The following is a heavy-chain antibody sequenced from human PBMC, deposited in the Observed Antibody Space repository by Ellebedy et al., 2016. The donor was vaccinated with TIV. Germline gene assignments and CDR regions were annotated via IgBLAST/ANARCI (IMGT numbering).Heavy chain of an antibody. V-gene: IGHV5-51*01. Sequence: GESLKISCKGSGYSFTSNWIGGVRQMPGKGLEWMGIIYPGDSDTRYSPSFPDQVTISADKSISTAYLQWSSLKASDTAVYYCARYREAYCGGDCFYFFEYWGQGTLVTVSS. CDR2: IYPGDSDT. CDR1: GYSFTSNW. J-gene: IGHJ4*02. CDR3: ARYREAYCGGDCFYFFEY. D-gene: IGHD2-21*02.